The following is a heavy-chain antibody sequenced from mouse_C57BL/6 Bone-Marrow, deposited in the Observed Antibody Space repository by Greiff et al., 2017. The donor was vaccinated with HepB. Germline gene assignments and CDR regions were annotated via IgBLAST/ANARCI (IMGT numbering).Heavy chain of an antibody. V-gene: IGHV1-39*01. Sequence: EVKLVESGPELVKPGASVKISCKASGYSFTDYNMNWVKQSNGKSLEWIGVINPNYGTTSYNQKFKGKATLTVDQSSSTAYMQLNSLTSEDSAVYYCARFYDGYYALYWYFDVWGTGTTVTVSS. CDR3: ARFYDGYYALYWYFDV. CDR2: INPNYGTT. J-gene: IGHJ1*03. D-gene: IGHD2-3*01. CDR1: GYSFTDYN.